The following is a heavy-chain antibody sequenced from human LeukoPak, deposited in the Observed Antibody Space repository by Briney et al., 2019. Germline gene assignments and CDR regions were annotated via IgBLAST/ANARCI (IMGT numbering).Heavy chain of an antibody. CDR3: ARDQGYYDSSGYYAPDAFDI. V-gene: IGHV1-69*13. J-gene: IGHJ3*02. CDR1: GGTFSSYA. CDR2: IIPIFGTA. D-gene: IGHD3-22*01. Sequence: GASVKVSCKASGGTFSSYAISWVRQAPGQGLEWMGGIIPIFGTANYAQKFQGRVTITADDSTSTAYMELSSLRSEDTAVYYCARDQGYYDSSGYYAPDAFDIWGQGTMVTVSS.